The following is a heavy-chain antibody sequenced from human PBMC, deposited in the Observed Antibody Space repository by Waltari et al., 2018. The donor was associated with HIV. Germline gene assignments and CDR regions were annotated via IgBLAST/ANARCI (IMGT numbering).Heavy chain of an antibody. D-gene: IGHD3-22*01. CDR2: INWNSGSI. CDR1: GFTLGDSA. V-gene: IGHV3-9*01. Sequence: EVQLVESGGGLVQPGRSLRLSCAASGFTLGDSAIHWVRQPPGKGLEWVSSINWNSGSIGYADSVKGRFTISRDNAKNSLYLQMNSLRAEDTAFYYCTKDFDSSGFHGYYFDYWGQGTLVTVSS. J-gene: IGHJ4*02. CDR3: TKDFDSSGFHGYYFDY.